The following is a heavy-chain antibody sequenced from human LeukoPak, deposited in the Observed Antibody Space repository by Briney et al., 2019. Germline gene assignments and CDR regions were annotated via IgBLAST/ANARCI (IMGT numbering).Heavy chain of an antibody. CDR2: IWSDKSNR. J-gene: IGHJ4*02. Sequence: GGSLRLSCAASGFIFNHHAMHWVRQVPGKGLEWVAVIWSDKSNRFYADSVRGRFTISRDDSRKTVYLQMEGMTAEDTAIYYCAKDAQRGFDYSNSLEYWGQGALVTVAS. D-gene: IGHD4-11*01. V-gene: IGHV3-33*06. CDR1: GFIFNHHA. CDR3: AKDAQRGFDYSNSLEY.